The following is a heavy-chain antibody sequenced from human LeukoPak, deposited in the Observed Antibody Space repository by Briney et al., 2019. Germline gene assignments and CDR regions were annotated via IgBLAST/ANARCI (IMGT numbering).Heavy chain of an antibody. CDR2: IGWNKDKI. CDR1: GFTFDDYV. D-gene: IGHD3-9*01. Sequence: PGGSLRLSCAASGFTFDDYVMHWVRQAPGKGLEWVSSIGWNKDKILYADSLKSRFTISRDNARRSLFLQMDSLRAEDTAFYYCAKGVYDILTGYSSFDYWGQGTLVTVSS. V-gene: IGHV3-9*01. CDR3: AKGVYDILTGYSSFDY. J-gene: IGHJ4*02.